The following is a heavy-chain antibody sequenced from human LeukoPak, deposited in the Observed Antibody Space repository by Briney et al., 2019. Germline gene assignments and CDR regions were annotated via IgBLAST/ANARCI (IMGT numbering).Heavy chain of an antibody. D-gene: IGHD2-8*01. CDR3: VLAPNSNWFDF. V-gene: IGHV4-59*01. CDR1: GGSISSYY. Sequence: MASETLSLTCTVSGGSISSYYWSWIRQPPGKGLEWIGYIYYSGSTNYNPSLKSRVTISVDTSKNQFSLKLSSVTAADTAVYYCVLAPNSNWFDFWGQGTLVTVSS. J-gene: IGHJ4*02. CDR2: IYYSGST.